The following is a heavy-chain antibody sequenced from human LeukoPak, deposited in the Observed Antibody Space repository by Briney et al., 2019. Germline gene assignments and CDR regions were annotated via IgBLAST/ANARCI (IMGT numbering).Heavy chain of an antibody. CDR3: AKGLTWDSTSCSD. J-gene: IGHJ4*02. V-gene: IGHV3-23*01. CDR2: IVGSGGNM. D-gene: IGHD2-2*01. Sequence: GGSLRLSCAASGFSFSSYAMSWVRQAPEKGLEWVSAIVGSGGNMYYADSVKGRFTISRDNFKSTLYLQMNSLRAEDTAVYYCAKGLTWDSTSCSDWGQGTLVTVSS. CDR1: GFSFSSYA.